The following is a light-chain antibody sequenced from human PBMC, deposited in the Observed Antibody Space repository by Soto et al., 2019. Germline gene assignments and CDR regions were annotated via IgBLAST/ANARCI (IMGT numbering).Light chain of an antibody. V-gene: IGKV1-39*01. J-gene: IGKJ3*01. CDR1: QNINIF. CDR3: QQTNSFPFT. CDR2: AAS. Sequence: DIQVTQSPSSLSASVGDRVTITCRTSQNINIFLNWYQQKPGRAPMVVISAASNLESGVPSRFSGRGSGTEFTLTISNLQPGDFATYYCQQTNSFPFTFGPGTKVDIK.